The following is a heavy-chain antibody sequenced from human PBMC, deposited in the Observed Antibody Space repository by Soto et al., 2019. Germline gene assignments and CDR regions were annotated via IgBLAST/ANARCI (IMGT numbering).Heavy chain of an antibody. CDR2: IYYSGST. CDR1: GGSISSGDHY. CDR3: ARSKSPYYDSSGYYDYFDY. V-gene: IGHV4-30-4*01. D-gene: IGHD3-22*01. Sequence: SETLSLTCTVSGGSISSGDHYWGWIRQPPGKGLEWIGYIYYSGSTYYNPSLKSRVTISVDTSKNQFSLKLSSVTAADTAVYYCARSKSPYYDSSGYYDYFDYWGQGTLVTVSS. J-gene: IGHJ4*02.